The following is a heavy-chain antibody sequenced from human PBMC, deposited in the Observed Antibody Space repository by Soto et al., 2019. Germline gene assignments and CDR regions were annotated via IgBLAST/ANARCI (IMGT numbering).Heavy chain of an antibody. CDR1: GFTVSSNY. D-gene: IGHD2-2*01. V-gene: IGHV3-53*04. CDR2: IYSGGST. J-gene: IGHJ6*03. CDR3: ARAYCVVVPCAYMDV. Sequence: PGGSLRLSCAASGFTVSSNYMSWVRQAPGKGLEWVSVIYSGGSTYYADSVKGRFTISRHNSKNTLYLQMNSLRAEDTAVYYCARAYCVVVPCAYMDVWGKGTTVTVSS.